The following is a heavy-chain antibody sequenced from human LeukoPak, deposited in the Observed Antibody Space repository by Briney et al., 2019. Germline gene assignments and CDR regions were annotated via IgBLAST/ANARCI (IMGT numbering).Heavy chain of an antibody. J-gene: IGHJ4*02. Sequence: SETLSLACTVSGDSISDTNYYWGWIRQPAGKRLEWIGSIYYSGSTYYNPSLKSRVTISVDTSKNQFSLKLSSVTAADTAVYYCATLDTAMVFRGFDYWGQGTLVTVSS. CDR3: ATLDTAMVFRGFDY. CDR2: IYYSGST. CDR1: GDSISDTNYY. D-gene: IGHD5-18*01. V-gene: IGHV4-39*01.